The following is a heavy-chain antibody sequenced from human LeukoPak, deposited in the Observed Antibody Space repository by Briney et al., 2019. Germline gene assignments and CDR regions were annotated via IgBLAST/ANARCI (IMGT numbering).Heavy chain of an antibody. D-gene: IGHD2-15*01. CDR1: GYTFTGYY. J-gene: IGHJ4*02. V-gene: IGHV1-2*02. Sequence: ASVKVSCKASGYTFTGYYMHWVRQAPGQGLEWMGWINPNSGGTNYAQEFQGRVTMTRDTSISTAYMELSRLRSDDTAVYYCARVHCSGGSCYFDYWGQGTLVTVSS. CDR2: INPNSGGT. CDR3: ARVHCSGGSCYFDY.